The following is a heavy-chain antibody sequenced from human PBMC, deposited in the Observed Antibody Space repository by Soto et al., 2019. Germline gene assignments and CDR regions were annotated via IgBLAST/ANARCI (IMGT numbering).Heavy chain of an antibody. J-gene: IGHJ4*02. V-gene: IGHV1-46*01. D-gene: IGHD3-10*01. CDR3: ARGLYSGDY. CDR2: INPNGGST. Sequence: QVQLVQSGAEVKKPGASVKVSCKASGYIFTNYYIHWVRQAPGQGLEWMGIINPNGGSTNSAQKFQGRITLTRDTSTSTVYMDLSSLRYEDTAVYYCARGLYSGDYWGQGTLVTVSS. CDR1: GYIFTNYY.